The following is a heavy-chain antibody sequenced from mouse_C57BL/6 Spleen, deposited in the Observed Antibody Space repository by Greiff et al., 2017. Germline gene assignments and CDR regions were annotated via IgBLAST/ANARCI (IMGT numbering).Heavy chain of an antibody. J-gene: IGHJ4*01. Sequence: VQLQQSGAELVKPGASVKISCKASGYAFSSYWMNWVKQRPGKGLEWIGQIYPGDGDTNYNGKFKGKATLTADKSSSTAYMQLSSLTSEDSAVYFCARLGRLYAMDYWGQGTSVTVSS. CDR3: ARLGRLYAMDY. CDR2: IYPGDGDT. V-gene: IGHV1-80*01. CDR1: GYAFSSYW.